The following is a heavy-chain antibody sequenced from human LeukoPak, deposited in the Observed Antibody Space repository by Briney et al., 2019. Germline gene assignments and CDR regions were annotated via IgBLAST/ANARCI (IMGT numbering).Heavy chain of an antibody. Sequence: GRSLRLSCSASGFPFSSYGMHWVRQAPGKGLEWVALIWYNGNNQYYADSVKGRFTISRDNLQMNSLRAEDTAVYFCAKRGVVIRVILVGFHKEAYYFESWGQGALVTVSS. V-gene: IGHV3-33*03. J-gene: IGHJ4*02. CDR1: GFPFSSYG. CDR3: AKRGVVIRVILVGFHKEAYYFES. D-gene: IGHD3/OR15-3a*01. CDR2: IWYNGNNQ.